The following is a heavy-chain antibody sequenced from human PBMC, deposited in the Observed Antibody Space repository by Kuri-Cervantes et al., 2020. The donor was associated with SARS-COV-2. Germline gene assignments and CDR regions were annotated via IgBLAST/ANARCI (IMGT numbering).Heavy chain of an antibody. CDR1: GFTFSSYW. D-gene: IGHD2-2*01. Sequence: GGSLRLSCEVSGFTFSSYWMHWVRQAPGEGLEWVANIKQDGSEKYYVDSVKGRFTISRDNSKNTLYLQMNSLRAEDTAVYYCARDSDPYCSSTSCGDGMDVWGQGTTVTVSS. J-gene: IGHJ6*02. V-gene: IGHV3-7*01. CDR2: IKQDGSEK. CDR3: ARDSDPYCSSTSCGDGMDV.